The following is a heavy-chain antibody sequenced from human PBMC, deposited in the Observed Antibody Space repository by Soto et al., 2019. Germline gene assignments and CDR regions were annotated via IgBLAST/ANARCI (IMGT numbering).Heavy chain of an antibody. V-gene: IGHV1-46*01. CDR2: INPTGGSR. CDR3: ARDLAAGDY. Sequence: QVQLVQSGAEVKKPGASVNISCKASGYTFRNYYIHWVRQAPGQGLAWMGIINPTGGSRNYAQRFQGRVTLTMDASTATVYMELRSLRFEATAVYYCARDLAAGDYWGQGTLVTVSS. J-gene: IGHJ4*02. CDR1: GYTFRNYY. D-gene: IGHD2-15*01.